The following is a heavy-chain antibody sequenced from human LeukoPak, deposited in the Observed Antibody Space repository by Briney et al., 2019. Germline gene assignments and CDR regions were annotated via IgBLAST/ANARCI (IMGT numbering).Heavy chain of an antibody. CDR1: GYTFTSYA. CDR3: ARDNVLRYFDWGRAFDI. D-gene: IGHD3-9*01. J-gene: IGHJ3*02. Sequence: ASVKVSCKASGYTFTSYAMNWVRQAPGQGLEWMGWINTNTGNPTYAQGFTGRFVFSLDTSVSTAYLQISSLKAEDTAVYYCARDNVLRYFDWGRAFDIWGQGTMVTVSS. V-gene: IGHV7-4-1*02. CDR2: INTNTGNP.